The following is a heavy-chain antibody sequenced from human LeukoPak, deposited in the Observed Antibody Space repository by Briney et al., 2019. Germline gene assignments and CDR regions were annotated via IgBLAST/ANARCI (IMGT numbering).Heavy chain of an antibody. CDR3: AGDVWGVPSDFDY. D-gene: IGHD3-16*01. J-gene: IGHJ4*02. V-gene: IGHV3-48*03. CDR1: GFTFSSYE. Sequence: PGGSLRLSCAASGFTFSSYEMNWVRQAPGKGLEWVSYISSSGSTIYYADSVKGRFTISRGNAKNSLYLQMNSLRAEDTAVYYCAGDVWGVPSDFDYWGQGTLVTVSS. CDR2: ISSSGSTI.